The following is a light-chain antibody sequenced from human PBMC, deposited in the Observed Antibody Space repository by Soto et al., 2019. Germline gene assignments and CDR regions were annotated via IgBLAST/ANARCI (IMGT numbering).Light chain of an antibody. CDR1: QSIGSY. CDR2: GAS. V-gene: IGKV1-39*01. Sequence: DIQMTQSPSSLSASVRERVTVTCRASQSIGSYLNWYQQKPGKAPELLIYGASTLQSGVPSRFSGGGSGTDFTLTISSLQSEDFAVYYCQQYHYWWTFGQGTKVEIK. J-gene: IGKJ1*01. CDR3: QQYHYWWT.